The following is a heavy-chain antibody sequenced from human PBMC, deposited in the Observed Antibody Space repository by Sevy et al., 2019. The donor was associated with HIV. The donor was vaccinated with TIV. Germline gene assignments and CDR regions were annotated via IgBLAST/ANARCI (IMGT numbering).Heavy chain of an antibody. J-gene: IGHJ4*02. D-gene: IGHD2-8*01. V-gene: IGHV4-31*03. Sequence: TLSLTCTVSGGSISSGGYYWSWIRQHPGKGLEWIGYIYYSGSTYYNPSLKSRVTISVDTCKNQFSLKLSSVTAADTAVYYCARGTMVYATTAVDWGQGTLVTVSS. CDR3: ARGTMVYATTAVD. CDR1: GGSISSGGYY. CDR2: IYYSGST.